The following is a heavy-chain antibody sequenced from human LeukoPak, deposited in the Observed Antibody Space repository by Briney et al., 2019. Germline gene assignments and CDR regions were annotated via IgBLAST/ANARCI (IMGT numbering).Heavy chain of an antibody. CDR3: ARDSSPVGYYDSSGYYYYY. V-gene: IGHV1-2*02. CDR2: INPNSGGT. D-gene: IGHD3-22*01. J-gene: IGHJ4*02. Sequence: ASVKVSCKASGYTFTGYYMHWVRQAPGQGLEWMGWINPNSGGTNYAQKFQGRVTITADESTSTAYMELSSLRPEDTAVYYCARDSSPVGYYDSSGYYYYYWGQGTLVTVSS. CDR1: GYTFTGYY.